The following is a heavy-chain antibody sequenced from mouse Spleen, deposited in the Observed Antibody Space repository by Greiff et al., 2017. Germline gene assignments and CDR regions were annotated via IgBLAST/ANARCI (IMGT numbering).Heavy chain of an antibody. D-gene: IGHD1-1*01. CDR2: IWGDGST. Sequence: VKLQESGPGLVAPSQSLSITCTVSGFSLTGYGVNWVRQPPGKGLEWLGMIWGDGSTDYNSALKSRLSISKDNSKSQVFLKMNSLQTDDTARYYCARYYYGSRGAMDYWGQGTSVTVSS. CDR3: ARYYYGSRGAMDY. J-gene: IGHJ4*01. CDR1: GFSLTGYG. V-gene: IGHV2-6-7*02.